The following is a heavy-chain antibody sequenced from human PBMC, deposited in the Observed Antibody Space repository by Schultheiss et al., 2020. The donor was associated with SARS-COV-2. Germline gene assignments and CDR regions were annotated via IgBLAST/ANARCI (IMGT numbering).Heavy chain of an antibody. V-gene: IGHV3-74*01. CDR3: AKEQVASDI. D-gene: IGHD5-12*01. J-gene: IGHJ3*02. CDR1: GFTFSSYG. Sequence: GESLKISCAASGFTFSSYGMHWVRQAPGKGLVWVSRINSDGSSTSYADSVKGRFTISRDNSKNTLYLQMNSLRAEDTAVYYCAKEQVASDIWGQGTMVTVSS. CDR2: INSDGSST.